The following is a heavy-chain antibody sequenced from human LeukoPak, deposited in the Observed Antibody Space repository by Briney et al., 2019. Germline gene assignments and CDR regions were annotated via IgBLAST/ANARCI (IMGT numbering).Heavy chain of an antibody. CDR1: GGSFSGYY. Sequence: SETLSLTCAVYGGSFSGYYWSWIRQPPGKGLEWIGEINHSGSTNYDPSLKSRVTISVDTSKNQFSLKLSSVTAADTAVYYCARGDGDYAAVYWGQGTLVTVSS. J-gene: IGHJ4*02. CDR2: INHSGST. CDR3: ARGDGDYAAVY. D-gene: IGHD4-17*01. V-gene: IGHV4-34*01.